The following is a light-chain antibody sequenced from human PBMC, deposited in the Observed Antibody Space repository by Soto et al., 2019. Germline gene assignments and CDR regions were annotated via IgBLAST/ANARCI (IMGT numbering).Light chain of an antibody. V-gene: IGLV4-69*01. CDR1: SGHSSYA. J-gene: IGLJ2*01. CDR2: LNSDGSH. CDR3: QTWDTGIGVV. Sequence: QLVLTQSPSASASLGASVKLTCTLSSGHSSYAIAWHQQQPEKGPRYLMKLNSDGSHNKGDGIPDRFSGSSSGAERYLTISSLQSEDEADYYCQTWDTGIGVVFGGGTKLTVL.